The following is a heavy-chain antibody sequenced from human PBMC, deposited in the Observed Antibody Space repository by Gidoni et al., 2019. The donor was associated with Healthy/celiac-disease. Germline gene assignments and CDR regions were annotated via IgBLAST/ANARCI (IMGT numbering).Heavy chain of an antibody. CDR1: GGTFLSYA. CDR2: IIPIFGTA. J-gene: IGHJ5*02. Sequence: QVQLVQSGAEVKKPGSSVKVSCKASGGTFLSYAISWVRQAPGQGLEWMGGIIPIFGTANYAQKFQGRGTITADEATSTAYRELSSLRSEDTAVYYCARDGKMTTVTTGDNWFDPWGQGTLVTVSS. V-gene: IGHV1-69*01. D-gene: IGHD4-17*01. CDR3: ARDGKMTTVTTGDNWFDP.